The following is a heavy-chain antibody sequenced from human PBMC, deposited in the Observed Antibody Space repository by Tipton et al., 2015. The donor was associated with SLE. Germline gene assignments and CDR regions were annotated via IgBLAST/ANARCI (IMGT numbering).Heavy chain of an antibody. Sequence: TLSLTCTVSGGSISSGSFYWSWIRQPAGKGLEWIGRIYTSGSTNYNPSLKSRVTISLDTSRNQFSLKLRSVTAADTAVYYCAGDLIGYFQHWGQGTLVTVSS. J-gene: IGHJ1*01. V-gene: IGHV4-61*02. CDR3: AGDLIGYFQH. CDR2: IYTSGST. CDR1: GGSISSGSFY. D-gene: IGHD2/OR15-2a*01.